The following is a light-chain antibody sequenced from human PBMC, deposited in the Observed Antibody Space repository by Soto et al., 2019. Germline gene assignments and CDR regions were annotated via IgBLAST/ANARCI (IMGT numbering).Light chain of an antibody. Sequence: QSVLTQPASVSGSPGQSIAISCTGTSSDVGAYNYVSWYQQHPGKAPKLMIYDVSNRPSGASDRFSGSKSGNTASLTISGLQPEDEADYYCTSYTSSSTYVFGTGTNVTVL. CDR1: SSDVGAYNY. CDR3: TSYTSSSTYV. V-gene: IGLV2-14*01. CDR2: DVS. J-gene: IGLJ1*01.